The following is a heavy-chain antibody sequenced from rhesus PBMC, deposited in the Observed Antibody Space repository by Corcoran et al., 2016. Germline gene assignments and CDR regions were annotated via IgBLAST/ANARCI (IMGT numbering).Heavy chain of an antibody. CDR3: ARRTDSSGWYWYFDY. D-gene: IGHD6-31*01. CDR2: IYGSGGST. CDR1: GGSISDDYY. V-gene: IGHV4-106*01. Sequence: QVQLQESGPGLVKPSETLSLTCAVSGGSISDDYYWSWIRQPPGKGLEWIGYIYGSGGSTNYNPSLKNRVTISIDTSKNQFSLKLSSVTAADTAVYYCARRTDSSGWYWYFDYWGQGVLVTVSS. J-gene: IGHJ4*01.